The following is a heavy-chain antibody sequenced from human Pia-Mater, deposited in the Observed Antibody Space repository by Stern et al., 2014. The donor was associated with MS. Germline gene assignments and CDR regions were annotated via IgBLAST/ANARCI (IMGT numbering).Heavy chain of an antibody. CDR1: GITFSHSA. CDR3: ASERYTYYDDQRPPGGFDP. D-gene: IGHD5-18*01. Sequence: HLVESGPEVKKPGTSVKVSCKASGITFSHSAIQWLRQDRGQRPEWIXWVVVFNGDVNYAPRFQERVTITRDMSTSTVYMELRSLKSEDTAIYYCASERYTYYDDQRPPGGFDPWGQGTLVTVSS. V-gene: IGHV1-58*02. CDR2: VVVFNGDV. J-gene: IGHJ5*02.